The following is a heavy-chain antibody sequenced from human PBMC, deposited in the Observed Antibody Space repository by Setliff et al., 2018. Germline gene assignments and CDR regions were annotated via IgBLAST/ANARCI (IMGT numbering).Heavy chain of an antibody. CDR2: INHSGST. CDR3: AKGSCSGYYYFDY. Sequence: PSETLSLTCAVYGGSFSGYYWSWIRQPPGKGLEWIGEINHSGSTNYNPSLKSRVTISVDTSKNQFSLKLSSVTAADTAVYYCAKGSCSGYYYFDYWGQGTLVTVSS. V-gene: IGHV4-34*09. CDR1: GGSFSGYY. D-gene: IGHD3-22*01. J-gene: IGHJ4*02.